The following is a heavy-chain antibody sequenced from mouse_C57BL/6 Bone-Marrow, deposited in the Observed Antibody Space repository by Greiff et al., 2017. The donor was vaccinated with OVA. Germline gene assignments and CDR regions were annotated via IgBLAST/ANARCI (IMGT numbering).Heavy chain of an antibody. Sequence: EVKLVESGGGLVQSGRSLRLSCAPSGFTFSDFYMEWVRQAPGKGLEWIAASRNKANDYTTEYSASVKGRFIVSRDTSQSILYLQMNALRAEDTAIYYCARDAYYSNRYYAMDYWGQGTSVTVSS. CDR2: SRNKANDYTT. D-gene: IGHD2-5*01. V-gene: IGHV7-1*01. CDR3: ARDAYYSNRYYAMDY. J-gene: IGHJ4*01. CDR1: GFTFSDFY.